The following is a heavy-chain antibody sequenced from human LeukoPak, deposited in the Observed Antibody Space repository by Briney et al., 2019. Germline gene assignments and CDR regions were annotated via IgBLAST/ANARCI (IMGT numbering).Heavy chain of an antibody. CDR2: ISGSGGST. V-gene: IGHV3-23*01. CDR1: GFTFSSYA. CDR3: AKDPYDNFFQH. Sequence: GGSLRLSCAASGFTFSSYAMSWVRQAPGKGLGWVSAISGSGGSTYYADSVKGRFTISRDNSKNTLYLQMNSLRAEDTAVYYCAKDPYDNFFQHWGQGTLVTVSS. D-gene: IGHD3-22*01. J-gene: IGHJ1*01.